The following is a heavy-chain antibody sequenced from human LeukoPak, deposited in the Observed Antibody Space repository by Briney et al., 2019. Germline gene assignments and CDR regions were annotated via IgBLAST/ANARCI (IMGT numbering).Heavy chain of an antibody. Sequence: PGRSLRLSCAASGFTFDDYAMHWVRQAPGKGLEWVSGISWNSGSIGYADSVKGRFTISRDNAKNSLYLQMNSLRAEDTALHYCAKEYSSSWYGLDYWGQGTLVTVSS. CDR2: ISWNSGSI. CDR3: AKEYSSSWYGLDY. D-gene: IGHD6-13*01. V-gene: IGHV3-9*01. J-gene: IGHJ4*02. CDR1: GFTFDDYA.